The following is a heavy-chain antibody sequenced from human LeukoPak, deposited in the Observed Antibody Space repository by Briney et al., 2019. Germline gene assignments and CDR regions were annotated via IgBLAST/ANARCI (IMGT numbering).Heavy chain of an antibody. Sequence: PSETLSLTCAVYGGSFSGYYWSWIRQPPGKGLEWIGEINHSGSTNYNPSLKSRVTISVDTSKNQFSLELSSVTAADTAVYYCARGRLIQLGPGVRYYYYGMDVWGQGTTVTVSS. CDR3: ARGRLIQLGPGVRYYYYGMDV. J-gene: IGHJ6*02. CDR2: INHSGST. V-gene: IGHV4-34*01. CDR1: GGSFSGYY. D-gene: IGHD5-18*01.